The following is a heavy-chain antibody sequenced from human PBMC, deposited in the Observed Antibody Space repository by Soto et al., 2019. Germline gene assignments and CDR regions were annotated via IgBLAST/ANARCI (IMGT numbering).Heavy chain of an antibody. J-gene: IGHJ6*02. Sequence: PGESLKISCKGAGYSFTSYWIGWVRQMPGKGLEWMGIIYPGDSDTRYSPSFQGQVTISADKSISTAYLQWSSLKASDTAMYYCARHRSYYDSSGADYYYYGMDVWGQGTTVTV. CDR3: ARHRSYYDSSGADYYYYGMDV. D-gene: IGHD3-22*01. V-gene: IGHV5-51*01. CDR1: GYSFTSYW. CDR2: IYPGDSDT.